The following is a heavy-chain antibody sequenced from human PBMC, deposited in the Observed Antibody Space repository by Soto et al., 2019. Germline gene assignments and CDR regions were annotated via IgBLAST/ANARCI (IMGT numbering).Heavy chain of an antibody. V-gene: IGHV3-9*01. Sequence: PGGSLRLSCAASGFTFDDYAMHWVRQAPGKGLEWVSGISWNSGSIGYADSVKGRFTISRDNAKNSLYLQMNSLRAEDTALYYCAKDIGWELLPDAFDIWGQGTMVTV. CDR3: AKDIGWELLPDAFDI. CDR1: GFTFDDYA. D-gene: IGHD1-26*01. CDR2: ISWNSGSI. J-gene: IGHJ3*02.